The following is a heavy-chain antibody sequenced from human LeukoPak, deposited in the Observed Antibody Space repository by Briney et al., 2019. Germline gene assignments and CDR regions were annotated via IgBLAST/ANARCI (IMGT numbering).Heavy chain of an antibody. V-gene: IGHV3-23*01. D-gene: IGHD3-9*01. CDR1: GFTFSSYA. Sequence: GASLRLSCAASGFTFSSYAMSWVRQAPGKGLGWVSAISGSGGSTYYADSVKGRFTISRDNSKNTLYLQMNSLRAEDTAVYYCAKTGLRYSAFDYWGQGTLVTVSS. CDR2: ISGSGGST. CDR3: AKTGLRYSAFDY. J-gene: IGHJ4*02.